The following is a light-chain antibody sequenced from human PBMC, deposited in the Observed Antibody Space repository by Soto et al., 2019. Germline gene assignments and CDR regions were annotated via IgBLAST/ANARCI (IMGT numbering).Light chain of an antibody. J-gene: IGLJ2*01. V-gene: IGLV6-57*04. CDR1: SGSIANNY. Sequence: NFMLTQPHSVSESPGKMVTISCTRSSGSIANNYVQWYQQRPGSAPTAVIYESKQRPSGVPDRFSGSTDGSSNSASLTISGLQTEDEADYYCQSYDSSFVVFGGGTKLTVL. CDR3: QSYDSSFVV. CDR2: ESK.